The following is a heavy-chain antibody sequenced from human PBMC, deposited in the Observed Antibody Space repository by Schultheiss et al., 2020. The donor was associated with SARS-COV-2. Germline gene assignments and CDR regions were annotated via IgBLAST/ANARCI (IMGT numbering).Heavy chain of an antibody. Sequence: SETLSLTCAVSGGSISNGDHTWTWIRQSPGKGLEWIGQVSHSGSTYSNPSVKSRVTISVDRSKNQFSLKLSSVTAADTAVYYCARRKQISPPRDYYYMDVWGTGTTVTVSS. CDR1: GGSISNGDHT. D-gene: IGHD2-15*01. CDR3: ARRKQISPPRDYYYMDV. CDR2: VSHSGST. V-gene: IGHV4-30-2*06. J-gene: IGHJ6*03.